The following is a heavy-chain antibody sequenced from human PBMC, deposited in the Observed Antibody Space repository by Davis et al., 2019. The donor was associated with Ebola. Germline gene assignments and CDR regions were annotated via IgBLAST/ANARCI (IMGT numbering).Heavy chain of an antibody. CDR3: ARGKDCSGGSCYGTVDY. J-gene: IGHJ4*02. Sequence: ASVKVSCKASGYTFTGYYMHWVRQAPGQGLEWMGWINPNSGGTNYAQKFQGRVTMTRDTSISTAYMELSRLRSDDTAVYYCARGKDCSGGSCYGTVDYWGQGTLVTVSS. CDR1: GYTFTGYY. D-gene: IGHD2-15*01. V-gene: IGHV1-2*02. CDR2: INPNSGGT.